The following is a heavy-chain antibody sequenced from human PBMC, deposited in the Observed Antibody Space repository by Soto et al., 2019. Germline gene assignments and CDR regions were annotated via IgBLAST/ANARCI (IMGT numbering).Heavy chain of an antibody. V-gene: IGHV1-3*01. D-gene: IGHD2-2*01. Sequence: ASVKVSCKASGYTFTTYTINWVRQAPGQRLEWMGWINGGSGNTKYSQKFQGRVTITRDTSASTVYMELSSLRYEDTAVYYCAGPRRYCRSTSCYFPFDYWGQGTQVTVSS. J-gene: IGHJ4*02. CDR2: INGGSGNT. CDR3: AGPRRYCRSTSCYFPFDY. CDR1: GYTFTTYT.